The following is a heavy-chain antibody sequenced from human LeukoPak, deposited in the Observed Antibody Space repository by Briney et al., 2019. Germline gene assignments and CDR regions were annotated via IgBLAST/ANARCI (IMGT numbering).Heavy chain of an antibody. D-gene: IGHD1-14*01. Sequence: PARSLRPSCAASEFTLSSYEMNWVRQAAGKGLEWVSYISSSGGTIYYADSVKGRFTISRDNAKNSLYLQMNGLRAEDTAVDYCPRETGSWFDYWCQGTLVIVAS. CDR3: PRETGSWFDY. CDR2: ISSSGGTI. J-gene: IGHJ4*02. V-gene: IGHV3-48*03. CDR1: EFTLSSYE.